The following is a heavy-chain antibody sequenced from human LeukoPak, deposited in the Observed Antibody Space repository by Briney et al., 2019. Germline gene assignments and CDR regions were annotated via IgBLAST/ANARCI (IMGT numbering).Heavy chain of an antibody. J-gene: IGHJ4*02. V-gene: IGHV4-4*09. Sequence: SETLSLTCTISGVSMSAYQWSWVRQSPEKGLEWIGCINTKGETSYNPSLKSRVTTSVDTSKSQFSLRLTSVTAADTAVYYCATSNDAKIAPFDHWGQGAPVTVSS. CDR2: INTKGET. CDR1: GVSMSAYQ. D-gene: IGHD2-21*01. CDR3: ATSNDAKIAPFDH.